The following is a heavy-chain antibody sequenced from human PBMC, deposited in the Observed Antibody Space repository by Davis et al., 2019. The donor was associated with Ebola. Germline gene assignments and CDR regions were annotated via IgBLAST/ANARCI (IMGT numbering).Heavy chain of an antibody. V-gene: IGHV3-23*01. Sequence: GESLKISCAASGFTFGSSAMSCVRQAPGKGLEWVSAISSGGGTTYYSDSVKGRFTISADNSRNTLYLQMNSLRAEDTAVYYCAKDLQYSSGWYRGHDAFDIWGQGTMVTVSS. CDR3: AKDLQYSSGWYRGHDAFDI. J-gene: IGHJ3*02. D-gene: IGHD6-19*01. CDR2: ISSGGGTT. CDR1: GFTFGSSA.